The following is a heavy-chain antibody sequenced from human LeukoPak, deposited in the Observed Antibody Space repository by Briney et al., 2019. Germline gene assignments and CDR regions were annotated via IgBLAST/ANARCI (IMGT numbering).Heavy chain of an antibody. CDR3: ARARVKWELLSAFDI. J-gene: IGHJ3*02. CDR2: MYYSGST. CDR1: GGSINSYY. Sequence: PSETLSLTCTVFGGSINSYYWSWIRQPPGKGLEWIGYMYYSGSTNYNPSLKSRVTISVDTSKNQFSLKLSSVTAADTAVYYCARARVKWELLSAFDIWGQGTVVTVSS. D-gene: IGHD1-26*01. V-gene: IGHV4-59*01.